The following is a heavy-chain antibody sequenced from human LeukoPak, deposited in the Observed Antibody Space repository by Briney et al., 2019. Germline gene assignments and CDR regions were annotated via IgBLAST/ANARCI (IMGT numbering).Heavy chain of an antibody. CDR3: ARYGYCSGGSCFNNWFDP. J-gene: IGHJ5*02. CDR2: ISSSGSTI. D-gene: IGHD2-15*01. Sequence: GGSLRLSCAASGFTFSSYEVNWVRRAPGKGLEWVSYISSSGSTIYYADSVKGRFTISRDNAKNSLYLQMNSLRAEDTAVYYCARYGYCSGGSCFNNWFDPWGQGTLVTVSS. V-gene: IGHV3-48*03. CDR1: GFTFSSYE.